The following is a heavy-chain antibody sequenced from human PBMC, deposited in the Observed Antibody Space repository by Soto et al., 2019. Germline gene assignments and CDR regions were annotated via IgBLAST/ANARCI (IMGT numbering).Heavy chain of an antibody. CDR2: ISGSGGST. CDR3: AKYHWNDVSDFDY. D-gene: IGHD1-20*01. Sequence: GESLKISCAASGFTFSSYAMSWVRQAPGKGLEWVSAISGSGGSTYYADSVKGRFTISRDNSKNTLYLQMNSLTAEDTAVYYCAKYHWNDVSDFDYWGQGTLVTVSS. V-gene: IGHV3-23*01. CDR1: GFTFSSYA. J-gene: IGHJ4*02.